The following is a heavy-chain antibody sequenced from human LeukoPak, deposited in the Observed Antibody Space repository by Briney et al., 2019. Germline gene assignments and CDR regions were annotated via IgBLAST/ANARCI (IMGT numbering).Heavy chain of an antibody. J-gene: IGHJ5*02. CDR3: ARTLTTVVTPRWFDP. CDR2: IYYSGST. D-gene: IGHD4-23*01. V-gene: IGHV4-59*01. CDR1: GGSISSYY. Sequence: SEALSLTCTVSGGSISSYYWSWIRQPPGKGLEWIGYIYYSGSTNYNPSLKSRVTISVDTSKNQFSLKLSSVTVADTAVYYCARTLTTVVTPRWFDPWGQGTLVTVSS.